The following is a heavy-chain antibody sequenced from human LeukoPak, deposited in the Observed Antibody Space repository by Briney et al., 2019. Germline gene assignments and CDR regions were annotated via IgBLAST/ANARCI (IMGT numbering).Heavy chain of an antibody. Sequence: GASVKVSCKASGYTFTSFAMNWVRQAPGQGLEWIGWINTNTGNPTYAQGFTGRFVFSLDTSVSTAYLHISSLQAEDTAVYYCARAEVSCSRSTRFLHWGQGTLVTVSS. D-gene: IGHD3-16*02. CDR2: INTNTGNP. CDR3: ARAEVSCSRSTRFLH. V-gene: IGHV7-4-1*02. CDR1: GYTFTSFA. J-gene: IGHJ4*02.